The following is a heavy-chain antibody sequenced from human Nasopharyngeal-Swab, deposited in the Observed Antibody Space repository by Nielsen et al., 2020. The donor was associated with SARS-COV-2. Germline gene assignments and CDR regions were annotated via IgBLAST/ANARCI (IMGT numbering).Heavy chain of an antibody. CDR1: GFTFHYYA. CDR2: VTGSGSTT. CDR3: SKDRCCSGGACYFNGFDS. D-gene: IGHD2-15*01. J-gene: IGHJ4*02. Sequence: GESLKISCAASGFTFHYYAMTWVRQAPGKGLEWVSSVTGSGSTTKYADSVKGRFTISRDNSNKKVYLQMHSLRAEYTAVYYCSKDRCCSGGACYFNGFDSWGQGTLVTVSS. V-gene: IGHV3-23*01.